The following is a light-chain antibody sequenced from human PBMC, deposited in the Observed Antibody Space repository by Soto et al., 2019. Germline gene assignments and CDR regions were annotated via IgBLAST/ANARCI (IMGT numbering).Light chain of an antibody. J-gene: IGKJ1*01. V-gene: IGKV3-15*01. CDR3: QQYIDWPRT. Sequence: EILMTQSPATLSLSPGERATLSCRASQSVASNLAWYQQRRGQAPRLLIYGASSRATGIPARFSGSGSGTEFTLTISSLQSEDFALYYCQQYIDWPRTFGQGTKVDIK. CDR1: QSVASN. CDR2: GAS.